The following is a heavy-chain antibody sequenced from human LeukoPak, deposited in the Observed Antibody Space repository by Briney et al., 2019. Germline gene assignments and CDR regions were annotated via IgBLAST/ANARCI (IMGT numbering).Heavy chain of an antibody. J-gene: IGHJ4*02. CDR3: ARELYRQWLVHGNLIDY. V-gene: IGHV4-34*01. Sequence: SETLSLTCAVYGGSFSGYYWSWIRQPPGKGLEWIGEINHSGSTNYNPSLKSRVTISVDTSKNQFSLKLSSVTAADTAVYYCARELYRQWLVHGNLIDYWGQGTLVTVSS. CDR2: INHSGST. D-gene: IGHD6-19*01. CDR1: GGSFSGYY.